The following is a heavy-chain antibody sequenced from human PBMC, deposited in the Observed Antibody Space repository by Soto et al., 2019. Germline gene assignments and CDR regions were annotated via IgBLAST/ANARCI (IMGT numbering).Heavy chain of an antibody. D-gene: IGHD6-6*01. V-gene: IGHV5-51*01. CDR2: IYPGDSDT. CDR1: GYSFTSYW. J-gene: IGHJ6*03. CDR3: ARHVLPSGIAARLDYYYYMDV. Sequence: GESLKISCKGSGYSFTSYWIGWVRQMPGKGLEWMGIIYPGDSDTRYSPSFQGQVTISADKSISTAYLQWSSLKASDTAMYYCARHVLPSGIAARLDYYYYMDVCGKGTTVTVSS.